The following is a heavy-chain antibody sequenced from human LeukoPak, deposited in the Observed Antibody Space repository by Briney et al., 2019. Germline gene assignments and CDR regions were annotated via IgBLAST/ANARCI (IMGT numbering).Heavy chain of an antibody. V-gene: IGHV3-30*18. Sequence: GGSLRLSCAASGFTFSSSGMHWVRQAPGKGLEWVAVISYDGSNKYYADSVKGRFTISRDNSKNTLYLQMNSLRAEDTAVYYCAKGILGIVGVGDAFDIWGQGTMVTVSS. CDR1: GFTFSSSG. CDR2: ISYDGSNK. J-gene: IGHJ3*02. D-gene: IGHD1-26*01. CDR3: AKGILGIVGVGDAFDI.